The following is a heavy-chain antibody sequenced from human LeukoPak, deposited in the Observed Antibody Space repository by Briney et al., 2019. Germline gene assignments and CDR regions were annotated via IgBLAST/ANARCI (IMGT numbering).Heavy chain of an antibody. V-gene: IGHV4-59*01. CDR3: ARDGVFGTFDP. D-gene: IGHD3-10*01. Sequence: SETLSLTCTVSGTSISSYYWSWLRQPPGKGLEWIGYIYNSGSTNYNPSLKSRVTISVDTSKNQFSLKLRSVTAADTAVYYCARDGVFGTFDPWGQGTLVTVSS. CDR2: IYNSGST. J-gene: IGHJ5*02. CDR1: GTSISSYY.